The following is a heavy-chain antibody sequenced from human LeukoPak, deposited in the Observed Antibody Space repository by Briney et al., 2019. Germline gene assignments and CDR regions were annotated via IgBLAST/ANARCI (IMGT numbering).Heavy chain of an antibody. D-gene: IGHD2-2*01. J-gene: IGHJ4*02. CDR1: GGSISSGGYY. V-gene: IGHV4-31*03. CDR3: ARVGADCSSTCCFPSFDY. Sequence: SQTLSLTCTVSGGSISSGGYYWSWIRQHPGKGLEWIGYIYYSGSTYYNPSLKSRVTISVDTSKNQFSLKLSSVTAADTAVYYCARVGADCSSTCCFPSFDYWGQGTLVTVSS. CDR2: IYYSGST.